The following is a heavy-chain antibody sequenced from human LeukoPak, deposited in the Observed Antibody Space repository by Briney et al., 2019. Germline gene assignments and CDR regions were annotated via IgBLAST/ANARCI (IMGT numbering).Heavy chain of an antibody. V-gene: IGHV1-46*01. CDR1: GYIFTTYS. Sequence: ASVKVSCKASGYIFTTYSIYWVRQAPGHGLEWIGMINPRGDATIYAQKFQGRVTMTSDTSTTTIYMELSSLKSEDTGLYYCARKWSSRDWFDPWGQGTQVSVSS. CDR3: ARKWSSRDWFDP. D-gene: IGHD2-8*01. CDR2: INPRGDAT. J-gene: IGHJ5*02.